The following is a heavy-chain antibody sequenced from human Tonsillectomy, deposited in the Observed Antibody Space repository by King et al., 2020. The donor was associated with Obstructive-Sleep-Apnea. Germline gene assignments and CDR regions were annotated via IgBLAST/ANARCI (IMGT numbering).Heavy chain of an antibody. V-gene: IGHV3-30*02. D-gene: IGHD2-15*01. CDR3: AKVRDIVVVVAATNFDY. CDR1: GFTFSTYG. CDR2: IRFDGSNQ. J-gene: IGHJ4*02. Sequence: VQLVESGGGVVQPGGSLRLSCAASGFTFSTYGMHWVRQAPGKGLEWVACIRFDGSNQYYADSVKGRFTISRDNSRNTLYLQMNSLRTEDTAVYYCAKVRDIVVVVAATNFDYWGQGTLVTVSS.